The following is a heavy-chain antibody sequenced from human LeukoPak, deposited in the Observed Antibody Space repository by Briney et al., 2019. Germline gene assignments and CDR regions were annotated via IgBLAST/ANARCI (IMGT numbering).Heavy chain of an antibody. V-gene: IGHV4-59*01. D-gene: IGHD3-22*01. J-gene: IGHJ3*02. CDR3: ARDLKLDGSSGYYAFDI. Sequence: PSETLSLTCTVSGGSITDYYWGWIRQPPGKGLEWSGYDYYSGSSNYNPSLKSRVTISVDTSKNQFSLKMSSVTAADTAVYYCARDLKLDGSSGYYAFDIWGQGTMVTVSS. CDR2: DYYSGSS. CDR1: GGSITDYY.